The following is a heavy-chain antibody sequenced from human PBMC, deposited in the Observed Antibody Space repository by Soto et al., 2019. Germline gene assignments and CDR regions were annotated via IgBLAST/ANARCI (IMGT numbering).Heavy chain of an antibody. CDR1: GYTFTSYD. CDR2: ISTNKGKT. J-gene: IGHJ4*02. CDR3: ASYYYDSSGYYYTDIFDY. D-gene: IGHD3-22*01. V-gene: IGHV1-8*01. Sequence: ASVKVSCKASGYTFTSYDINWVRQATGQGLEWMGRISTNKGKTNYAQKFQGRVTITADTSTSTAYMELSSLRSEDTAVYYCASYYYDSSGYYYTDIFDYWGQGTLVTVSS.